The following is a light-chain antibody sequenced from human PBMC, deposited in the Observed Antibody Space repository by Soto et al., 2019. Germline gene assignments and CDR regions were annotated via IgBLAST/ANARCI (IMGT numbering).Light chain of an antibody. CDR2: GAS. J-gene: IGKJ4*01. CDR3: QQYGSSPLT. V-gene: IGKV3-20*01. CDR1: QSVSSSY. Sequence: EIVLTQSPGTLSLSPGERATLSCRASQSVSSSYLAWYQQKLGQAPRLLIYGASTRAGGIPDRFSGSGSATDFTLTISGLEPEDFAVYYCQQYGSSPLTFGGGTKVEIK.